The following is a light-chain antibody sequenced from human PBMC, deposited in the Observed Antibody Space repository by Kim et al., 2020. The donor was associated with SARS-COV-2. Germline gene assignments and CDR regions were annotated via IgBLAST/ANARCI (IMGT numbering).Light chain of an antibody. Sequence: STGEEAALTCRTSQNVGTKLAWLQHKPGKAPRLGIDDAYNRATGIPARFSGSGSGREFTLNISSLQSEDFAVYYCQQYNYWPVTFGQGTKLEI. J-gene: IGKJ2*01. V-gene: IGKV3-15*01. CDR1: QNVGTK. CDR3: QQYNYWPVT. CDR2: DAY.